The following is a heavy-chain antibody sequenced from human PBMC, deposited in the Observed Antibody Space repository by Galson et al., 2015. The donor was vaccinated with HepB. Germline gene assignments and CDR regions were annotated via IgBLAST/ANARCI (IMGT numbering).Heavy chain of an antibody. J-gene: IGHJ6*02. CDR3: ARRDCSSTSCLYYYYYGMDV. V-gene: IGHV5-10-1*01. D-gene: IGHD2-2*01. CDR2: IDPSDSCT. CDR1: GYSFTSYW. Sequence: QSGAEVKKPGESLRISCKGSGYSFTSYWISWVRQMPGKGLEWMGRIDPSDSCTNYSPSFQGHVTISADKSISTAYLQWSSLKASDTAMYYCARRDCSSTSCLYYYYYGMDVWGQGTTVTVSS.